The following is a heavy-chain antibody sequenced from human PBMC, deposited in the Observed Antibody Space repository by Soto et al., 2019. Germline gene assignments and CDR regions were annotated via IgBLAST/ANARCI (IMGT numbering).Heavy chain of an antibody. CDR3: ARLVATIFDP. V-gene: IGHV4-59*01. J-gene: IGHJ5*02. D-gene: IGHD5-12*01. CDR2: IYYSGST. CDR1: GGSISSYY. Sequence: SETLSLTCTVSGGSISSYYWSWIRQPPGKGLEWIGYIYYSGSTNYNPSLKSRVTISVDTSKNQFSLKLSSVTAADTAVYYCARLVATIFDPWGQGTLVTVSS.